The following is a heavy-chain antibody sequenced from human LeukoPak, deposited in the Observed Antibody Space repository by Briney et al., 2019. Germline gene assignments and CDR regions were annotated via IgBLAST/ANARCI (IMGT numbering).Heavy chain of an antibody. D-gene: IGHD4-23*01. CDR2: ISGSGGFT. V-gene: IGHV3-23*01. CDR3: ARTPMFFFYGMDV. CDR1: GFTFSSYA. Sequence: PGGSLRLSCTASGFTFSSYALSWVRQAPGKGLEWVSGISGSGGFTYYADSVKGRFTISRDNSKNTLYLQMNSLTAEDTAVYYCARTPMFFFYGMDVWGQGTTVTVSS. J-gene: IGHJ6*02.